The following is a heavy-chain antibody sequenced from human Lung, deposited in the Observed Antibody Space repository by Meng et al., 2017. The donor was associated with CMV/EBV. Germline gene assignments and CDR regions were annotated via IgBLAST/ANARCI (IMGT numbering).Heavy chain of an antibody. J-gene: IGHJ6*02. D-gene: IGHD6-13*01. CDR1: GFTFDDYA. V-gene: IGHV3-43D*03. Sequence: GESLKISCAASGFTFDDYAMHWVRQAPGKGLEWVSLISWDGGSTYYADSVKGRFTISRDNSKNSLYLQMNGLRAEDTALYYCAKEYIAAAGTDYYYGMDVWGQGTTVTVSS. CDR3: AKEYIAAAGTDYYYGMDV. CDR2: ISWDGGST.